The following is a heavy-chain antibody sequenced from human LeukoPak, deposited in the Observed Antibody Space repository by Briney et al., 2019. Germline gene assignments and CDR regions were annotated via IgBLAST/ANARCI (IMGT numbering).Heavy chain of an antibody. J-gene: IGHJ6*03. CDR2: IYYSGST. D-gene: IGHD2-2*01. CDR1: GGSISSSSYY. Sequence: SETLSLTCTVSGGSISSSSYYWGWIRQPPGKGLEWIGSIYYSGSTYYNPSLKSRVTISVDTSKNQFSLKLSSVTAADAAVYYCAGRTSPTYYYYYYMDVWGKGTTVTVSS. CDR3: AGRTSPTYYYYYYMDV. V-gene: IGHV4-39*07.